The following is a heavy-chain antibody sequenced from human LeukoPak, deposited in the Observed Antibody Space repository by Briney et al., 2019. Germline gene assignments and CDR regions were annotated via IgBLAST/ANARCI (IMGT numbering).Heavy chain of an antibody. J-gene: IGHJ4*02. Sequence: GGSLRLSCAASGFTFSSYGMHWVRQAPGKGLEWVAVIWYDGSNKYYADSVKGRFTISRDNAKNSLYLQMNSLRADDTALYYCARDRGRGYFSLDYWGQGTLVTVSS. D-gene: IGHD1-26*01. V-gene: IGHV3-33*01. CDR3: ARDRGRGYFSLDY. CDR1: GFTFSSYG. CDR2: IWYDGSNK.